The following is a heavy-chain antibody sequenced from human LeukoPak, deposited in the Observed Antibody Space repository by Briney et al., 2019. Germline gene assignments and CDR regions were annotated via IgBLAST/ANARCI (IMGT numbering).Heavy chain of an antibody. J-gene: IGHJ5*02. CDR3: ARGLRSGKWFDP. Sequence: ASVKVSCKASGYTFTSYDINWVRQATGQGLEWMGWMNPNSGNTGYAQKFQGRVTMTRNTSISTAYMELSSLRSEDTAVYYCARGLRSGKWFDPRGQGTLVTVSS. CDR2: MNPNSGNT. CDR1: GYTFTSYD. V-gene: IGHV1-8*01. D-gene: IGHD3-10*01.